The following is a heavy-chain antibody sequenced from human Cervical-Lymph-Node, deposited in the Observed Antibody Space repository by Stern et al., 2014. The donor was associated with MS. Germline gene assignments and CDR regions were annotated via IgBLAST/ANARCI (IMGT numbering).Heavy chain of an antibody. D-gene: IGHD1-1*01. V-gene: IGHV3-30-3*01. CDR2: ITYDGSNK. J-gene: IGHJ6*02. CDR1: GVTFSSYA. CDR3: ARQRIPGGYYYGMDV. Sequence: VQLVESGGGVVQPGRSLRLSCAASGVTFSSYAMHWVRQAPGKGLEWVAVITYDGSNKYYADSVKGRFTISRDDSKNTVYLQMNSLRAEDTAVFYCARQRIPGGYYYGMDVWGQGTTVTVSS.